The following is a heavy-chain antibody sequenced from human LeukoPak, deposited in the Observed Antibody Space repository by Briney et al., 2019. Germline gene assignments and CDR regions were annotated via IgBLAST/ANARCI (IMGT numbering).Heavy chain of an antibody. Sequence: GGALRLSCAASGFTFSRYGLHWVRQAPGKGLEWVTFIRDDGSTRYYADSVKGRFTVSRDNSKNTLYLQMDSLRTEDTAVYYCAKVPHSWGLFDSWGQGTLVTVSS. CDR3: AKVPHSWGLFDS. V-gene: IGHV3-30*02. CDR2: IRDDGSTR. D-gene: IGHD3-16*01. CDR1: GFTFSRYG. J-gene: IGHJ4*02.